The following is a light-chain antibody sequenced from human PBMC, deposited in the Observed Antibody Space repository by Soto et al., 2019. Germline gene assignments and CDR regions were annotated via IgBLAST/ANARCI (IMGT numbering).Light chain of an antibody. CDR1: SSDVGSYNY. Sequence: QSALTQPASVSGSPGQSITISCTGTSSDVGSYNYVSWYQQHPGKAPKLMIYDVSNRPSGVSNRFSGSKSGNTASLTISGLQAEDEADYYCSSYTSSITVIFGGGTKLT. J-gene: IGLJ2*01. V-gene: IGLV2-14*01. CDR2: DVS. CDR3: SSYTSSITVI.